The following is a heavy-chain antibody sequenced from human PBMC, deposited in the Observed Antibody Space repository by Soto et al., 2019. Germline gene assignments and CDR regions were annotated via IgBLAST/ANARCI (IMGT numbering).Heavy chain of an antibody. CDR2: IYSAGTT. D-gene: IGHD4-17*01. J-gene: IGHJ3*02. Sequence: EVQLVESGGGLIQPGGSLRLSCAASGFTVNRNYLSWVRQAPGKGLEWVSFIYSAGTTSYADSVKGRFTISRDNSKNTLYLQMNSLRAEDTAVYYCAGVYGDFAFDAFDIWGQGTMVTVSS. CDR1: GFTVNRNY. CDR3: AGVYGDFAFDAFDI. V-gene: IGHV3-53*01.